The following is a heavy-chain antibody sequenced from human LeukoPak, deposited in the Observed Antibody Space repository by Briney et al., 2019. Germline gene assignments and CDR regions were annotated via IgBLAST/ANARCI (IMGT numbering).Heavy chain of an antibody. D-gene: IGHD6-13*01. V-gene: IGHV3-7*03. J-gene: IGHJ4*02. CDR3: ARFTRRSPQDY. Sequence: GGSLRLSCAASGFTFSGYAMSWVRQAPGMGLEWVANIKEDGGEQYYVDSVKGRFTISRDNAKNSLYLQMNTLRAEDTAVYYCARFTRRSPQDYWGQGTLVIVSS. CDR1: GFTFSGYA. CDR2: IKEDGGEQ.